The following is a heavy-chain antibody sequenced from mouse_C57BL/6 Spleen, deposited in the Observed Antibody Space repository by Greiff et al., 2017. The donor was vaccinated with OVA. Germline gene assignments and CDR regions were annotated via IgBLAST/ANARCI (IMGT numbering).Heavy chain of an antibody. CDR1: GYTFTTYP. CDR3: ARGSLITTVVGGPFFDY. J-gene: IGHJ2*01. V-gene: IGHV1-47*01. D-gene: IGHD1-1*01. Sequence: VQVVESGAELVKPGASVKMSCKASGYTFTTYPIEWMKQNHGKSLEWIGNFHPYNDDTKYNEKFKGKATLTVEKSSSTVYLELSRLTSDDSAVYYGARGSLITTVVGGPFFDYWGQGTTLTVSS. CDR2: FHPYNDDT.